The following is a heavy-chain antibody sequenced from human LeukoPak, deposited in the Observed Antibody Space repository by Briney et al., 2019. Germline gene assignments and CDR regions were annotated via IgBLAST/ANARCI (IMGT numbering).Heavy chain of an antibody. CDR2: IYSGGST. CDR3: ARDRQGVWFDP. CDR1: GFTVSRNY. Sequence: GGSLRLPCVASGFTVSRNYMSWVRQAPGKGLEWVSVIYSGGSTYYADSVKGRFTISRDNSKNTLYLQMNSLRAEDTAVYYCARDRQGVWFDPWGQGTLVTVSS. D-gene: IGHD6-13*01. J-gene: IGHJ5*02. V-gene: IGHV3-66*01.